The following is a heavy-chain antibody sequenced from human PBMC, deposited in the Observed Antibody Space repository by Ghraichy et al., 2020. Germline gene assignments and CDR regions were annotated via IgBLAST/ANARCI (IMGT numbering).Heavy chain of an antibody. CDR3: ARGQDEYSSRNYYYYYGMDV. CDR1: GGSFSGYY. Sequence: SETLSLTCAVYGGSFSGYYWSWIRQPPGKGLEWIGEINHSGSTNYNPSLKSRVTISVDTSKNQFSLKLSSVTAADTAVYYCARGQDEYSSRNYYYYYGMDVWGQGTTVTVSS. CDR2: INHSGST. D-gene: IGHD6-13*01. V-gene: IGHV4-34*01. J-gene: IGHJ6*02.